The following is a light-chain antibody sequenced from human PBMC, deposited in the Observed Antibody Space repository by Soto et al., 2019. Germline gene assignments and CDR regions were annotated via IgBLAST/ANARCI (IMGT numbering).Light chain of an antibody. J-gene: IGLJ2*01. Sequence: QSALTQPASVSGSPGQSITISCTGTSSDLGGNNYVSWYQQYPGKAPKLMIYDVNNRPSGVSNRFSGSKSGNTASLTISGLQAEDEADYYCSSYTISSTVVFGGGTKLTVL. CDR3: SSYTISSTVV. V-gene: IGLV2-14*01. CDR1: SSDLGGNNY. CDR2: DVN.